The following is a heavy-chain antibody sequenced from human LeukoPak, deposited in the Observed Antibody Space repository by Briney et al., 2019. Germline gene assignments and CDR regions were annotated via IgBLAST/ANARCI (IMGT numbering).Heavy chain of an antibody. V-gene: IGHV4-34*01. CDR3: ARGVGFVKIDY. J-gene: IGHJ4*02. D-gene: IGHD3-10*01. CDR1: GYSISSGYF. CDR2: INHSGST. Sequence: SETLSLTCAVSGYSISSGYFWTWIRQPPGKGLEWIGEINHSGSTNYNPSLKSRVTISVDTSKNQFSLKLTSVTAADTAVYYCARGVGFVKIDYWGQGTLVTVSP.